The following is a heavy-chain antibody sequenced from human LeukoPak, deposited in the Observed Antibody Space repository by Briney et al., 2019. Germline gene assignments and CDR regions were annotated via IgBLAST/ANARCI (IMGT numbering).Heavy chain of an antibody. V-gene: IGHV3-48*03. J-gene: IGHJ6*04. CDR3: ATLKVLHTMIVGHEAFDI. CDR1: GFTFSSYE. Sequence: GGSLRLSCAASGFTFSSYEMNWVRQAPGKGLEWVSYISSSGSTIYYADSVKGRFTISRDNAKNSLYLQMNSLRAEDTAVYYCATLKVLHTMIVGHEAFDIWGKGTTVTVSS. CDR2: ISSSGSTI. D-gene: IGHD3-22*01.